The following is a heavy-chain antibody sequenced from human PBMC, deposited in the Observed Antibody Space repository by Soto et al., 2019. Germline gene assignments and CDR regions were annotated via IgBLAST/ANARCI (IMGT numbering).Heavy chain of an antibody. CDR1: ELTVSTNP. CDR2: IYTGGGT. Sequence: EVQLVESGGGLVQPGGSLRLSCAASELTVSTNPMSWVRQAPGKGLEWVSVIYTGGGTHYADSVKGRFTISRDNSKNTVNLQMNSLRPEDTAVYYCARDGSGHWGQGTLVTVSS. V-gene: IGHV3-66*01. J-gene: IGHJ4*02. CDR3: ARDGSGH.